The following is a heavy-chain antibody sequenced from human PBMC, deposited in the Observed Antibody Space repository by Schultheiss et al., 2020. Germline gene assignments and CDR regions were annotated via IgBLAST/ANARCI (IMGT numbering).Heavy chain of an antibody. J-gene: IGHJ6*04. CDR3: ARGYYYGSGSYYNVGMDV. V-gene: IGHV4-59*01. CDR2: IYYSGST. D-gene: IGHD3-10*01. CDR1: GGSISSYY. Sequence: SETLSLTCTVSGGSISSYYWSWIRQPPGKGLEWIGYIYYSGSTNYNPSLKSRVTISVDTSKNQFSLKLSSVTAADTAVYYCARGYYYGSGSYYNVGMDVWGRGTTVTVSS.